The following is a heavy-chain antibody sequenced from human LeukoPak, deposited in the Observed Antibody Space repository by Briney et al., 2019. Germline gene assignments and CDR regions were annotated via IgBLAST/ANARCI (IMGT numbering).Heavy chain of an antibody. CDR2: IFNSGST. J-gene: IGHJ5*02. D-gene: IGHD3-10*01. Sequence: SSETLSLTCTVSGGSISSSNYYWGWIRQPPGKGLEWIGYIFNSGSTYYNPSLKSRVTISVGTSKNQFSLKLSSVTAADTAVYYCARNRIELLWFGELSYWFDPWGQGTLVTVSS. V-gene: IGHV4-39*07. CDR1: GGSISSSNYY. CDR3: ARNRIELLWFGELSYWFDP.